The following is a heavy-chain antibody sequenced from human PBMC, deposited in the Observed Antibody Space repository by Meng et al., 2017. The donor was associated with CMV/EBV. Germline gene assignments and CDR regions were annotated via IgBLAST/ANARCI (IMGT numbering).Heavy chain of an antibody. Sequence: SETLSLTCTVSGGSISSSSYYWGWIRQPPGKGLEWIGSIYYSGSTYYNPSLTSRVTISVDTSKNQFSLKLSSVTAADTAVYYCARLPPPLGYCSSTSCYNPQDAFDIWGQGTMVTVSS. D-gene: IGHD2-2*02. CDR2: IYYSGST. CDR1: GGSISSSSYY. CDR3: ARLPPPLGYCSSTSCYNPQDAFDI. V-gene: IGHV4-39*07. J-gene: IGHJ3*02.